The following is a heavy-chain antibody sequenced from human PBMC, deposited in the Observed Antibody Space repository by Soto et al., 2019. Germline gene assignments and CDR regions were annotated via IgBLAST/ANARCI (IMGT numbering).Heavy chain of an antibody. V-gene: IGHV4-30-2*01. D-gene: IGHD4-17*01. CDR1: GGPITSGGYS. CDR2: IYHSGGT. CDR3: ARTMTTSGWFDP. Sequence: SETLSLTCAVSGGPITSGGYSWSWIRQPPGKGLEWIGYIYHSGGTYYNSSLKSRVTLSIDRTKKQFSLKLKSVTAADTAVYFCARTMTTSGWFDPWGQGTLVTVSS. J-gene: IGHJ5*02.